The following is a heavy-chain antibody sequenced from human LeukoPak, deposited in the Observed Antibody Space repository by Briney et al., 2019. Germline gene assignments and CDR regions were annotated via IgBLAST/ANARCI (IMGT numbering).Heavy chain of an antibody. CDR1: GGSIRSSDYY. Sequence: PSETLSLTCTVSGGSIRSSDYYWGWIRQPPGKGLEWIGNIYYSGSTYHNPSLKSRVTISVDTSKNQFSLKLSSVTAADTAVYFCARHRRLSYFDYWGQGTLVTVSS. J-gene: IGHJ4*02. CDR2: IYYSGST. V-gene: IGHV4-39*01. D-gene: IGHD2/OR15-2a*01. CDR3: ARHRRLSYFDY.